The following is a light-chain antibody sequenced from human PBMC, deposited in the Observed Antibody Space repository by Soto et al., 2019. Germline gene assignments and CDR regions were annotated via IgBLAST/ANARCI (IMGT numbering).Light chain of an antibody. CDR1: SSNIGSNT. J-gene: IGLJ1*01. CDR2: ADN. CDR3: AAWHDSLSIYV. Sequence: VLTQPPSASGTPGQRVAISCSGSSSNIGSNTVNWYQQLPGTAPRLLIYADNLRPSGVPDRFSGSKSGASASLAISGLQSGDEADYYCAAWHDSLSIYVFGTGTKVTV. V-gene: IGLV1-44*01.